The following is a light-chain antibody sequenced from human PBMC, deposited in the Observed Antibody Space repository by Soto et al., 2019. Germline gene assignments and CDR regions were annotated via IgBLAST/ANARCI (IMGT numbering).Light chain of an antibody. V-gene: IGLV2-23*01. J-gene: IGLJ2*01. CDR2: EGS. Sequence: QSALTQPASVSGSPGQSITISCTGTSSDVGSYNLVSWYQQHPGKAPKLMIYEGSKRPSGVSNRFSGSKSGNTASLTISGLQAEDEAVYYCCSYAGSYVVFGGGTQLTVL. CDR3: CSYAGSYVV. CDR1: SSDVGSYNL.